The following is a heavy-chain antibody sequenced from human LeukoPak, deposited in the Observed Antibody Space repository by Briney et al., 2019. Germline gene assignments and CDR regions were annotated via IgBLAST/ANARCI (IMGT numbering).Heavy chain of an antibody. CDR1: GFTFSSYW. V-gene: IGHV4-59*08. Sequence: GSLRLSCAASGFTFSSYWMSWVRQAPGKGLEWIGYIYYSGTTTCNPSLKSRVTISIDTSNNRFSLKLSSVTAADTAVYYCAKGSSSWLLRYYFDYWGQGTLVTVSS. CDR2: IYYSGTT. CDR3: AKGSSSWLLRYYFDY. D-gene: IGHD6-13*01. J-gene: IGHJ4*02.